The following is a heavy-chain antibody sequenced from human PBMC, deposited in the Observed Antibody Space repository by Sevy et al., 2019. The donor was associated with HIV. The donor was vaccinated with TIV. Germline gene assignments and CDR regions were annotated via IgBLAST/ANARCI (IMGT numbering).Heavy chain of an antibody. CDR1: GFTFSSYW. J-gene: IGHJ4*02. CDR3: VRAIGAAGSY. CDR2: IKEDGSVK. D-gene: IGHD6-13*01. Sequence: GESLKISCEASGFTFSSYWMSWVRQAPGKGLEWVANIKEDGSVKYDVESVKGRFTISRDNAKNSVYLQMNSLRAEDAALYYCVRAIGAAGSYWGLGTLVTVSS. V-gene: IGHV3-7*01.